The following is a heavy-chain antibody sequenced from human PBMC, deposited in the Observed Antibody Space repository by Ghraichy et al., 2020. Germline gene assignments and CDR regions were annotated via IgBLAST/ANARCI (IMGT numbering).Heavy chain of an antibody. CDR2: IYYSGST. Sequence: SETLSLTCTVSGGSISSYYWSWIRQPPGKGLEWIGYIYYSGSTNYNPSLKSRVTISVDTSKNQFSLKLSSVTAADTAVYYCARGLRYFDWLPNWFDPWGQGTLVTFSS. CDR3: ARGLRYFDWLPNWFDP. CDR1: GGSISSYY. D-gene: IGHD3-9*01. J-gene: IGHJ5*02. V-gene: IGHV4-59*01.